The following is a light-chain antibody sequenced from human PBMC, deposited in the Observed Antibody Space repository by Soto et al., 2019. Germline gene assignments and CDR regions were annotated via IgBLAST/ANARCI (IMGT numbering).Light chain of an antibody. V-gene: IGKV1-5*01. Sequence: DIQMTQSPSTLSASLVGTVAITFRASQSISSWLAWYQQKPGKAPKLLIYDAASLESGVPSRFSGSGSGTEFSLTISSLQPDDFATYYCQQYNSYLYTFGQGTKVDIK. J-gene: IGKJ2*01. CDR3: QQYNSYLYT. CDR2: DAA. CDR1: QSISSW.